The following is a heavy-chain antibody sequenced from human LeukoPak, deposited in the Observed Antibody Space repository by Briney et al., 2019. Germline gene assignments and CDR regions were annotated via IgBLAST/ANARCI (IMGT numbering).Heavy chain of an antibody. D-gene: IGHD3-22*01. CDR3: ARWDDSSGYYFDYFDY. J-gene: IGHJ4*02. Sequence: SETLSLTCAVYGGSFSGYYWSWIRQPPGKGLEWIGEINHSGSTNYNPSLKSRVTISVDTSKNQFSLKLSSMTAADTAVYYCARWDDSSGYYFDYFDYWGQGTLVTVSS. CDR1: GGSFSGYY. V-gene: IGHV4-34*01. CDR2: INHSGST.